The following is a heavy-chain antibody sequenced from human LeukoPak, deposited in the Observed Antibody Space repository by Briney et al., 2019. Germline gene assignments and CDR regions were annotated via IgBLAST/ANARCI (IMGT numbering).Heavy chain of an antibody. CDR2: LSGTGRST. D-gene: IGHD6-13*01. Sequence: GGSLRLSCAASGFSFSSYAMSWVRQAPGKGLEWVSALSGTGRSTYYADSVRGRFTISRDNSKNTLFLQVNSLRAEDTAVYYCAKGGDSGSWLFDFWGQGTLVTVSS. J-gene: IGHJ4*02. V-gene: IGHV3-23*01. CDR3: AKGGDSGSWLFDF. CDR1: GFSFSSYA.